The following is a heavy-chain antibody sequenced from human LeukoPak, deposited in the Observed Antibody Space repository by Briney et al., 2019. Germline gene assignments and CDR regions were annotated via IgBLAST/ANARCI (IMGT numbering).Heavy chain of an antibody. CDR2: IKGDGIST. CDR3: ARDLAYSRLDY. V-gene: IGHV3-74*01. Sequence: GGSLRLSCAASGFDFSSNWMHWVRHAPGQGLVWVSRIKGDGISTNYADSVKGRFTISRDIAKNTLYLQMNSLRAEDTGVYYCARDLAYSRLDYWGQGMLVTVSS. CDR1: GFDFSSNW. J-gene: IGHJ4*02. D-gene: IGHD5-18*01.